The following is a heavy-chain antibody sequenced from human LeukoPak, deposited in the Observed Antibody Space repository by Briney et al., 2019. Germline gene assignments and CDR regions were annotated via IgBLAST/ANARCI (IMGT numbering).Heavy chain of an antibody. CDR1: GYTFTGYY. CDR2: MNPNSGNT. V-gene: IGHV1-8*02. D-gene: IGHD1-26*01. CDR3: ARDSGSSYYL. Sequence: ASVKVSCKASGYTFTGYYMHWVRQATGQGLEWMGWMNPNSGNTGYAQKFQGRVTMTRNTSISTAYMELSSLRSEDTAVYYCARDSGSSYYLWGQGTLVTVSS. J-gene: IGHJ5*02.